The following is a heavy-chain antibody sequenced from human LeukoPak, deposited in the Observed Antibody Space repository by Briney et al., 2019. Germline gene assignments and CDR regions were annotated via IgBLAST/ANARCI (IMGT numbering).Heavy chain of an antibody. CDR2: MYLSGTT. J-gene: IGHJ4*02. V-gene: IGHV4-4*02. CDR1: GDSINSLDL. CDR3: AGLVGRYSSGLYYYYFDY. D-gene: IGHD3-22*01. Sequence: SETLSLTCTVSGDSINSLDLWSWVRQPPGKGLGWIGEMYLSGTTHSNPSVRSRVTISIDKSKNQFFLNLSSVTAADTAVYYCAGLVGRYSSGLYYYYFDYWGQGTLVTVSS.